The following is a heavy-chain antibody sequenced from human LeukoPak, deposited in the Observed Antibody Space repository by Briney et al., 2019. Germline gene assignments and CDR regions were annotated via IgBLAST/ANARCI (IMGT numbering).Heavy chain of an antibody. CDR2: SGWTGIGT. CDR1: GFIFNDYA. J-gene: IGHJ4*02. CDR3: VRSRAASLGYFDS. V-gene: IGHV3-43D*03. Sequence: SGGSLRLSCAVSGFIFNDYALHCVRQVPGKGLEWLSFSGWTGIGTDYGDSVKGRFTISRDDSKNSLYLQMHSLRSEDSALYYCVRSRAASLGYFDSWGQGTLATVSS. D-gene: IGHD7-27*01.